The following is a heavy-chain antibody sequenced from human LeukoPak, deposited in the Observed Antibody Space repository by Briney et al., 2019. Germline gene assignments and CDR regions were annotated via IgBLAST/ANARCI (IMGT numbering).Heavy chain of an antibody. D-gene: IGHD1-26*01. CDR3: ASRRQSGSPLGY. J-gene: IGHJ4*02. V-gene: IGHV3-21*01. CDR1: GFTFSSYS. Sequence: GGSLRLSCAASGFTFSSYSMNWVRQAPGKGLEWFSSISSSSSYIYYADSVKGRFTISRDNAKNSLYLQTNSLRAEDTAVYYCASRRQSGSPLGYWGQGTLVTVSS. CDR2: ISSSSSYI.